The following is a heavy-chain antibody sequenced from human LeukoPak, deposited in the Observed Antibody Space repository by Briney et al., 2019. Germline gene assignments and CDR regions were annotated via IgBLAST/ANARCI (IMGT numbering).Heavy chain of an antibody. CDR1: GFTFSSYA. Sequence: GGSLRLSCAASGFTFSSYAMSWVRQAPGRGLEWVSAISGSGGNTHYADSVKGRFTISRDNSKNTLYLQMNSLRAEDTAVYYCARHRGTYTWDWFDPWGQGTLVTVSS. D-gene: IGHD3-16*01. CDR2: ISGSGGNT. J-gene: IGHJ5*02. V-gene: IGHV3-23*01. CDR3: ARHRGTYTWDWFDP.